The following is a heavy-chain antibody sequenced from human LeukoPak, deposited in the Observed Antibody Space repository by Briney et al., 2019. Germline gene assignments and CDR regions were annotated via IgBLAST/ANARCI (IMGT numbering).Heavy chain of an antibody. CDR3: ATSREVAGSHAFDI. D-gene: IGHD6-19*01. V-gene: IGHV5-51*01. J-gene: IGHJ3*02. CDR1: GYSFTNYW. Sequence: NLGESLKISCKGSGYSFTNYWIGWVRQMPGKGLEWMGMLYPGDSASRFSPSFQGRVAMSVDRSINTAYLQWSGLRASDTAMYYCATSREVAGSHAFDIWGQGTVVTVSS. CDR2: LYPGDSAS.